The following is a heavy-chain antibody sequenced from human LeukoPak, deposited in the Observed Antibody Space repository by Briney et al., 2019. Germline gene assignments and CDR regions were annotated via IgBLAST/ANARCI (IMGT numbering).Heavy chain of an antibody. CDR2: INPNSGGT. CDR1: GYTFTAYY. Sequence: ASVTVSCKASGYTFTAYYIHWVRQAPGQGLEWMGWINPNSGGTNNAQKFQGRVTMTGDTSIRTAYMELRRLRSDDTAVYYCARSYGSGRREVFDIWGQGTRVTVSS. V-gene: IGHV1-2*02. D-gene: IGHD3-10*01. CDR3: ARSYGSGRREVFDI. J-gene: IGHJ3*02.